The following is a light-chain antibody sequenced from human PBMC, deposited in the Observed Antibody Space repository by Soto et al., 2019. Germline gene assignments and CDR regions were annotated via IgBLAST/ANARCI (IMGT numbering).Light chain of an antibody. Sequence: QSALTQPASVSGSPGQSITISCTGTSSDVGSYNLVSWYQQHPGKAPKLMIYEGSQRPSGVSNRFSGSKSGNTASLTISGLQAEDEADYDCCSYAGSSTYVVFGGGTKLTVL. J-gene: IGLJ2*01. CDR1: SSDVGSYNL. V-gene: IGLV2-23*01. CDR2: EGS. CDR3: CSYAGSSTYVV.